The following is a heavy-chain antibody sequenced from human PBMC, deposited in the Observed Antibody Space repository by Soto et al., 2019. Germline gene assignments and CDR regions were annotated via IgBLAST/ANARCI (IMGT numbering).Heavy chain of an antibody. CDR2: ISSGRVTT. Sequence: EVHLVNSGGGLVQPGGSLRLSCVASGFTFSSYGMNWVRQAPGKGLEWVSYISSGRVTTNYADSVKGRFTISRDNAKSSLYLQLNSLRDEDTAVYYCARGGAARPDYWGQGTLVIVSS. CDR3: ARGGAARPDY. V-gene: IGHV3-48*02. J-gene: IGHJ4*02. CDR1: GFTFSSYG. D-gene: IGHD2-15*01.